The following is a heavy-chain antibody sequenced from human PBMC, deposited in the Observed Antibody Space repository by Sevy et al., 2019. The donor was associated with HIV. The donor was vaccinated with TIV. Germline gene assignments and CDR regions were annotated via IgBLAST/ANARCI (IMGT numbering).Heavy chain of an antibody. CDR1: GSTFSNYA. J-gene: IGHJ3*02. CDR2: VSYDGADP. V-gene: IGHV3-30*04. Sequence: GGSLRLSCAASGSTFSNYAMHWVRQTPDRGLEWVAVVSYDGADPSYADSVKGRFTVSRDNSKSTLYLQMNSLRVDDSAVYFCARFPPQRAFDIWGQGTTVTVSS. CDR3: ARFPPQRAFDI.